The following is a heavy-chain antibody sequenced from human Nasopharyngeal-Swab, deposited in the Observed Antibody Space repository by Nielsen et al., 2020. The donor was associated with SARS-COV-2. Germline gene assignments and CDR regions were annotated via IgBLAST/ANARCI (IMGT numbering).Heavy chain of an antibody. CDR2: MNPNSGNT. D-gene: IGHD2-2*01. Sequence: WVRQAPGQGLEWMGWMNPNSGNTGYAQKFQGSVTITRNTSISTAYMELSSLRSEDTAVYYCALPSAAYYYYDMDVWGQGTTVTVSS. J-gene: IGHJ6*02. CDR3: ALPSAAYYYYDMDV. V-gene: IGHV1-8*03.